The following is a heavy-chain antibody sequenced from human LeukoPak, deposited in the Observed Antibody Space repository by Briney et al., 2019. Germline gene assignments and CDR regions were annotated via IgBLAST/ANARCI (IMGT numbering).Heavy chain of an antibody. CDR1: GYTFTGSY. CDR2: FNPNSGGT. J-gene: IGHJ5*02. V-gene: IGHV1-2*02. CDR3: ARGRGELLDSVFHP. Sequence: ASVKLSCKASGYTFTGSYLHRVRQAPGQGLEWLGWFNPNSGGTNYAQKFPGRVTMTRDTSISTASMELSRLRSDDTAVYYCARGRGELLDSVFHPRGQGNLVTVSS. D-gene: IGHD3-10*01.